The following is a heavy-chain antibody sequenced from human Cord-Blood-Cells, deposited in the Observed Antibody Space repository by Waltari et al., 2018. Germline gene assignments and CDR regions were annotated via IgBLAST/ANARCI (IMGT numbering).Heavy chain of an antibody. Sequence: EVQLVESGGGLVQPGGSLRLSCAASGFTVSSNYMSLVRQAPGKELEWFSVIYSGGSTYYPDSVKGRFTISRHNSKNTLYLQMNSLRAEDTAVYYCARDRRAAGTAFDIWGQGTMVTVSS. CDR2: IYSGGST. J-gene: IGHJ3*02. CDR1: GFTVSSNY. V-gene: IGHV3-53*04. D-gene: IGHD6-13*01. CDR3: ARDRRAAGTAFDI.